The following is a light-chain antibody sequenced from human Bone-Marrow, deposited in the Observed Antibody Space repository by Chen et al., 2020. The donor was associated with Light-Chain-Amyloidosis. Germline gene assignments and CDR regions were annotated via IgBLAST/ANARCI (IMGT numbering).Light chain of an antibody. CDR2: DVS. CDR3: SAYTSSYNLK. CDR1: SSDVSGYNF. V-gene: IGLV2-14*03. Sequence: QSALTQPASVSGSPAQSITISCTGTSSDVSGYNFVSWYQQHPGNAPKLIIYDVSSRPTGVSYRVSGSKSSNTSSITISEPQAEAEADYYCSAYTSSYNLKFGGGTKLTVL. J-gene: IGLJ3*02.